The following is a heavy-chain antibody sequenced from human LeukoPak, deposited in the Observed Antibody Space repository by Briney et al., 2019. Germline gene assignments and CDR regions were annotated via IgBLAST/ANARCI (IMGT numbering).Heavy chain of an antibody. CDR2: INPSGGST. V-gene: IGHV1-46*01. Sequence: ASVKVSCKASGYTFTNYYMHWVRQAPGQGLEWMGIINPSGGSTSYAQKFQGRVTMTRDMSTSTDYMELSSLRSDDTAVYYCARDYQGGGILWFGTQRAYYYYMDVWGKGTTVTVSS. CDR1: GYTFTNYY. CDR3: ARDYQGGGILWFGTQRAYYYYMDV. D-gene: IGHD3-10*01. J-gene: IGHJ6*03.